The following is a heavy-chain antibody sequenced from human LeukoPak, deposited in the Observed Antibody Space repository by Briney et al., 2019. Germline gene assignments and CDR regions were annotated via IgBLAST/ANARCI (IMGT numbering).Heavy chain of an antibody. CDR2: ISGSGDST. Sequence: GSLRLSCAASGFTFSSYAMSWVRQAPGKGLEWVSSISGSGDSTYYADSVKGRFTISRDKTKNTLYLQMNSLRAEDTAVYYCAKDSVLIPAGWFDPWGQGTQVTVSS. D-gene: IGHD2-2*01. V-gene: IGHV3-23*01. CDR1: GFTFSSYA. J-gene: IGHJ5*02. CDR3: AKDSVLIPAGWFDP.